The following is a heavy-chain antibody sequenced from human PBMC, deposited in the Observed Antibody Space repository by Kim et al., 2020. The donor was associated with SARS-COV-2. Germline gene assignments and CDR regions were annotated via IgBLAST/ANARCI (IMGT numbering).Heavy chain of an antibody. V-gene: IGHV3-11*01. Sequence: YYADSVKGRFTISRDNAKNSLYLQMNSLRAEDTAVYYCAAEPQDSSGWDYWGQGTLVTVSS. CDR3: AAEPQDSSGWDY. D-gene: IGHD6-19*01. J-gene: IGHJ4*02.